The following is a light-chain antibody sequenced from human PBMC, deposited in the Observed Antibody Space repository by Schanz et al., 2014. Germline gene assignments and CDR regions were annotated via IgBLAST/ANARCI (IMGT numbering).Light chain of an antibody. V-gene: IGLV1-40*01. CDR3: AAWDDSLGAHVV. CDR2: GNI. CDR1: SSNIGAGYD. Sequence: QSVLTQPPSMSGAPGQRVSISCTGSSSNIGAGYDVHWYQQIPGKAPKLLIYGNINRPSGVPERISGSKSGTSASLAISGLRSEDEADYYCAAWDDSLGAHVVFGGGTKLTVL. J-gene: IGLJ2*01.